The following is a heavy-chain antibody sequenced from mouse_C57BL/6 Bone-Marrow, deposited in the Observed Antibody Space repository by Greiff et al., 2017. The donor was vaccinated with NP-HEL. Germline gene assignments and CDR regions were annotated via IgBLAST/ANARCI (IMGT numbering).Heavy chain of an antibody. CDR3: TFLLPFAY. D-gene: IGHD1-1*01. CDR1: GFNITDAY. Sequence: EVQLQQSGAELVRPGASVKLSCTASGFNITDAYMHWVKQRPEQGLEWIGWIDPENGDTEYASKFQGKATITADTSSNTAYLQLSSLTSEDTAVYYCTFLLPFAYWGQGTLVTVSA. V-gene: IGHV14-4*01. CDR2: IDPENGDT. J-gene: IGHJ3*01.